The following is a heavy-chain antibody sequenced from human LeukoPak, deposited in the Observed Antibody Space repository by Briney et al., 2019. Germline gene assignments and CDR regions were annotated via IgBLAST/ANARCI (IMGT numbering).Heavy chain of an antibody. J-gene: IGHJ4*02. CDR3: ARDAHQSGSYNFDY. CDR2: ISAYNGNT. V-gene: IGHV1-18*01. D-gene: IGHD1-26*01. Sequence: ASVKVSCKASGYTFTSYGVSWVRQAPGQGLEWMGWISAYNGNTNYAQNLQSRVTMTTDTSTSTAYMELRSLRSDDTAVYYCARDAHQSGSYNFDYWGQGTLVTVSS. CDR1: GYTFTSYG.